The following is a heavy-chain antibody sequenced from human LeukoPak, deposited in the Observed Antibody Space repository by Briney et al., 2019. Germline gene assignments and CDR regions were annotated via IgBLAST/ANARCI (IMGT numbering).Heavy chain of an antibody. CDR3: ARNPTVAGRQRGFDP. Sequence: ASVKVSCEASGYTFTGYYMHWVRQAPGQGLEWMGWINPNSGGTNYAQKFQGRVTMTRDTSISTAYMELSRLRSDDTAVYYCARNPTVAGRQRGFDPWGQGTLVTVSS. CDR1: GYTFTGYY. J-gene: IGHJ5*02. V-gene: IGHV1-2*02. D-gene: IGHD6-19*01. CDR2: INPNSGGT.